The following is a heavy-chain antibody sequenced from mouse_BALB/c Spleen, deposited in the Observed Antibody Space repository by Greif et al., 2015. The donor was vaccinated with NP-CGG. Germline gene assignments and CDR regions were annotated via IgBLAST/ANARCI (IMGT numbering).Heavy chain of an antibody. Sequence: EVMLVESGGGLVQPGGSRKLSCAASGFTFSSFGMHWVRQAPEKGLELVAYISSGRSTIYYADTVKGRFTISRDNPKNTLFLQMTSLRSEDTAMYYCARWGYAMDYWGQGTSVTVSS. CDR2: ISSGRSTI. J-gene: IGHJ4*01. CDR3: ARWGYAMDY. V-gene: IGHV5-17*02. CDR1: GFTFSSFG.